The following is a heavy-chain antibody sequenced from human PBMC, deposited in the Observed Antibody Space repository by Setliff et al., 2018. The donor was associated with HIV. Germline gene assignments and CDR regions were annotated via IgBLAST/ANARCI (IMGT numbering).Heavy chain of an antibody. Sequence: SETLSLTCAVSGYSISSGYYWGWIRQPPGKGLEWIGYIYYSGSTNYNPSLKSRVTISVDTSKNQFSLKLSSVIAADTAVYYCARIFGDRGYYYGMDVWGQGTTVTVSS. V-gene: IGHV4-38-2*01. CDR1: GYSISSGYY. D-gene: IGHD3-3*01. CDR2: IYYSGST. CDR3: ARIFGDRGYYYGMDV. J-gene: IGHJ6*02.